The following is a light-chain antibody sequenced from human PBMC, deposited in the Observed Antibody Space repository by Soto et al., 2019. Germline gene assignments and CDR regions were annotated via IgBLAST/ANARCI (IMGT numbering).Light chain of an antibody. Sequence: DIVMTQSPDSLAVSLGEGATINCESSQSGFHNSNSKNYVAWYQQKPGQPPKLLIYWASTRESGVPDRFSGSGSATHFTLNTGSLQAADVAVYYCQQYYSIPYTFGQGTKLEI. V-gene: IGKV4-1*01. CDR1: QSGFHNSNSKNY. CDR3: QQYYSIPYT. CDR2: WAS. J-gene: IGKJ2*01.